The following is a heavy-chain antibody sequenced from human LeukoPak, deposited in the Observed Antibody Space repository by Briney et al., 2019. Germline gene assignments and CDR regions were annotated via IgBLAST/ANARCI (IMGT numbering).Heavy chain of an antibody. CDR3: ARVTAYYGSGRYNWFDP. D-gene: IGHD3-10*01. CDR2: IYTSGST. CDR1: GGSISSYY. Sequence: SDPLSLICTVSGGSISSYYWSWIRRPAGKGREWIGRIYTSGSTNYNPSLKSRVTMSVDTSKNQFSLKLSSVTAADTDVYYCARVTAYYGSGRYNWFDPWGQGSLVTVSS. V-gene: IGHV4-4*07. J-gene: IGHJ5*02.